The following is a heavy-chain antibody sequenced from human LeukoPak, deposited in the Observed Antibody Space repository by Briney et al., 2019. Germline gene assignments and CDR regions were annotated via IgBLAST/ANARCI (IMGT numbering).Heavy chain of an antibody. V-gene: IGHV4-61*02. CDR1: GGSISSGSYY. D-gene: IGHD6-6*01. CDR2: IYTSGST. J-gene: IGHJ4*02. Sequence: PSQTLSLTCTVSGGSISSGSYYWSWIRQPAGKGLEWIGRIYTSGSTNYNPSLKSRVTISVDTSKNQFSLKLSSVTAADTAVYYCARDRGSSSGIDYWGQGTLVTVSS. CDR3: ARDRGSSSGIDY.